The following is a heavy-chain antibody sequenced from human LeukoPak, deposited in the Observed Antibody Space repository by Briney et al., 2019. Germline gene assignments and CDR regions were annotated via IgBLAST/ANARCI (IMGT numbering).Heavy chain of an antibody. CDR3: ATTESGYDLFFDY. V-gene: IGHV4-59*01. CDR1: GGSISSYY. J-gene: IGHJ4*02. D-gene: IGHD5-12*01. Sequence: SETLSLTSTVSGGSISSYYWSWIRQPPGKGLEWIGYIYYSGSTNYNPSLKSRVTISVDTSKNQFSLKLSSVTAADTAVYYCATTESGYDLFFDYWGQGTLVTVSS. CDR2: IYYSGST.